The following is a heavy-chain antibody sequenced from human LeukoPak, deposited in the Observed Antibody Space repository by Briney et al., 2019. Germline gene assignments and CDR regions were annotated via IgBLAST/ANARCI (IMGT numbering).Heavy chain of an antibody. CDR3: ARAAARRGYSYVRGVYYFDY. CDR1: GYTFTSYD. Sequence: ASVKVSCKASGYTFTSYDINWVRQATGQGLEWMGWMNPNSGNTGYAQKFQGRVTITRNTSISTAYMELSSLRSGDTAVYYCARAAARRGYSYVRGVYYFDYWGQGTLVTVSS. J-gene: IGHJ4*02. D-gene: IGHD5-18*01. CDR2: MNPNSGNT. V-gene: IGHV1-8*03.